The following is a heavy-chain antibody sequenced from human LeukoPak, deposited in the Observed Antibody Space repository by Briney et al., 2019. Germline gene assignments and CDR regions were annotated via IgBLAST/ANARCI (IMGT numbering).Heavy chain of an antibody. D-gene: IGHD6-19*01. V-gene: IGHV4-59*08. CDR3: ARRSNGWNKYYFDY. Sequence: PSETLSLTCTVSGGSISSYYWSWIRQPPGKGLEWIGYIYYSGSTNYNPSLKSRVTISVDTSKNQFSLKLSSVTAADTAVYYCARRSNGWNKYYFDYWGQGTLVTVSS. CDR2: IYYSGST. J-gene: IGHJ4*02. CDR1: GGSISSYY.